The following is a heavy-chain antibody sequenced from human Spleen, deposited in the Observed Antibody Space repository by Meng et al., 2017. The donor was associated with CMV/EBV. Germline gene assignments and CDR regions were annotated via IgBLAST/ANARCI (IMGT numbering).Heavy chain of an antibody. CDR3: ATGWYPWKPDY. Sequence: SETLSLTCTVSGDSFSTFYWSWIRQPPGKGLEWIGYIYYRGSANYNPSLKSRVTISVDTSKNQFSLKLSSVTAADTAVYYCATGWYPWKPDYWGQGTLVTVSS. CDR2: IYYRGSA. D-gene: IGHD1-1*01. J-gene: IGHJ4*02. CDR1: GDSFSTFY. V-gene: IGHV4-59*01.